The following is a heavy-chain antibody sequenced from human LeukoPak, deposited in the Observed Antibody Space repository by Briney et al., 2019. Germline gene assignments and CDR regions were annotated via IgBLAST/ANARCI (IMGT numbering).Heavy chain of an antibody. V-gene: IGHV3-49*03. D-gene: IGHD3-10*01. CDR2: IRRNFFGGTT. CDR1: GFTFGDYS. CDR3: TRGGFGDSFDY. Sequence: GGSLRLSCPTSGFTFGDYSMSWFCQAPGKRLEWVGFIRRNFFGGTTEYAASVRGRFTISRDDSKSIAYLQLNSLKTEDTAIYYCTRGGFGDSFDYWGQGILVTVSS. J-gene: IGHJ4*02.